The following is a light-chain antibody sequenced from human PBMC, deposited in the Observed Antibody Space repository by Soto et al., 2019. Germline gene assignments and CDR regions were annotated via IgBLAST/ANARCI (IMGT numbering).Light chain of an antibody. V-gene: IGLV3-21*02. CDR2: AHS. CDR1: NIGTKS. CDR3: QLWDSRTDHWV. J-gene: IGLJ3*02. Sequence: SYELTQPPSVSVAPGQTAKMPCGGNNIGTKSLHWYQQKPGQAPVLVVYAHSDRPSGIPERFSGSVSGNTSTLTIISVEAGDEADYYCQLWDSRTDHWVFGGGTKVTVL.